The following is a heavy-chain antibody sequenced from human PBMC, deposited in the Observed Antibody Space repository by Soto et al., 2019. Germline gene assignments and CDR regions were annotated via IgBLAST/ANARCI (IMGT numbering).Heavy chain of an antibody. Sequence: TLSLTCTVSGGSISSGGYYWSWIRQHPGKGLEWIGYIYYSGSTYYNPSLKSRVTISVDTSKNQFSLKLSSVTVADTAVYYCARDQGAPHRQFDPWGQGTLVTVSS. CDR1: GGSISSGGYY. CDR2: IYYSGST. J-gene: IGHJ5*02. V-gene: IGHV4-31*03. CDR3: ARDQGAPHRQFDP.